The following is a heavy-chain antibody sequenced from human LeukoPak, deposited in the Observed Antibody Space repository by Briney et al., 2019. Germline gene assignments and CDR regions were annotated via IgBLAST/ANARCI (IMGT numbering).Heavy chain of an antibody. D-gene: IGHD3-22*01. Sequence: PGGSLRLSCAASGFTVSSNYMSWVRQAPGKGLEWVSVIYSGGSTYYADSVKGRFTISRDNSKNTLYLQMNSLRAEDTAVYYCARRTTNYDSSGYYSPFDYWGQGTLVTVSS. V-gene: IGHV3-53*01. J-gene: IGHJ4*02. CDR2: IYSGGST. CDR1: GFTVSSNY. CDR3: ARRTTNYDSSGYYSPFDY.